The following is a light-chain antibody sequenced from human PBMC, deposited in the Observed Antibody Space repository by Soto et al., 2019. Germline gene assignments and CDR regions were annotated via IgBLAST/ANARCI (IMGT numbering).Light chain of an antibody. V-gene: IGKV3-11*01. CDR3: QQRSSWPKT. CDR2: DAY. Sequence: EIVLTQSPATLSLSPGERATLSCRASQSVSSYLAWYQQTPGQAPRLLIYDAYIRATGIPARLSGSGSGTDFTLTISSLEPEDSAVYYCQQRSSWPKTFGQGTKVDIK. CDR1: QSVSSY. J-gene: IGKJ1*01.